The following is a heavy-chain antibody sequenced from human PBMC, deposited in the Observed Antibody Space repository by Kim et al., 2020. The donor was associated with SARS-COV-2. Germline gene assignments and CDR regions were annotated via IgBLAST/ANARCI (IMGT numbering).Heavy chain of an antibody. D-gene: IGHD1-26*01. V-gene: IGHV3-74*01. J-gene: IGHJ4*02. CDR3: ARGSGSYGFDS. Sequence: YAASVKGRFTISRDNAKSTLDLQMNILRPEDTAVYYCARGSGSYGFDSWGQGVLVTVSS.